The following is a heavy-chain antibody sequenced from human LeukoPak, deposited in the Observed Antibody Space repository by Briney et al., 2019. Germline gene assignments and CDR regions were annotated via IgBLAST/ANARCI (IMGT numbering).Heavy chain of an antibody. J-gene: IGHJ4*02. Sequence: GASVKVSCKASGYTFTSYAMNWVRQAPGQGLEWMGWINTNTGNPTYAQGFTGRFVFSLDTSVSTAYLQISSLKAEDTAVYYCARDPHKWLFRGPSTRFDYWGQGTLVTVSS. CDR1: GYTFTSYA. CDR3: ARDPHKWLFRGPSTRFDY. D-gene: IGHD3-22*01. V-gene: IGHV7-4-1*02. CDR2: INTNTGNP.